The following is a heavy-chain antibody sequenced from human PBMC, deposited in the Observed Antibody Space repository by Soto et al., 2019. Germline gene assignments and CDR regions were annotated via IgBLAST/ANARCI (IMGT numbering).Heavy chain of an antibody. J-gene: IGHJ4*02. Sequence: QVQLVQSGAEVKKPGSSVKVSCKASGGTFSSYAISWVRQAPGQGLEWMGGIIPIFGTANYAQKFQGRVTITADKSTSTAYIELGSLRSEDTAVYYCARARNDYGYRWGPFDYRGQGTLVTVSS. D-gene: IGHD4-17*01. CDR3: ARARNDYGYRWGPFDY. CDR2: IIPIFGTA. V-gene: IGHV1-69*06. CDR1: GGTFSSYA.